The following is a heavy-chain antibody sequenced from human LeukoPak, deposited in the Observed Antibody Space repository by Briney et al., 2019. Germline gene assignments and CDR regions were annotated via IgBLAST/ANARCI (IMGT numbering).Heavy chain of an antibody. Sequence: SETLSLTRTVSGGSISSGSYYWSWIRQPAGKGLEWIGRIYTSGSTNYNPSLKSRVTISVDTSKNQFSLKLSSVTAADTAVYYCARGETVGYFDYWGQGTLVTVSS. J-gene: IGHJ4*02. D-gene: IGHD1-1*01. CDR2: IYTSGST. V-gene: IGHV4-61*02. CDR3: ARGETVGYFDY. CDR1: GGSISSGSYY.